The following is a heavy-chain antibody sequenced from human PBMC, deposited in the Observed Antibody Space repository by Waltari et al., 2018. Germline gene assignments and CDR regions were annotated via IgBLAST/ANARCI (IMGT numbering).Heavy chain of an antibody. J-gene: IGHJ4*02. CDR3: AKNVRMAEDY. Sequence: QVQLVESGGGVVQPGRSLRLSCAASGFTFSSFEMHWVRQAPGTGREWVALRSYDGTTESYAATVKGRFTISRDNFKNTLELQMNSLRSEDTALYYCAKNVRMAEDYWGQGTLVIVSS. CDR2: RSYDGTTE. D-gene: IGHD2-8*01. V-gene: IGHV3-30*18. CDR1: GFTFSSFE.